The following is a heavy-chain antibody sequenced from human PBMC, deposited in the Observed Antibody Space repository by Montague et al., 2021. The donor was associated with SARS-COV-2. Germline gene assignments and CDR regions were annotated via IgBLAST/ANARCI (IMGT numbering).Heavy chain of an antibody. D-gene: IGHD3-3*01. CDR3: AGGKYYDFWSGYYSHDYVSGMDV. CDR2: IHTSGSN. Sequence: SETLPLTCTVSGGSISSYYWSWIRQSAGKGLEWIGRIHTSGSNDYNPSLNSRVTMSVDTSKNQFSLKLSSVTAADTAVYYCAGGKYYDFWSGYYSHDYVSGMDVWGQGTTVTVSS. J-gene: IGHJ6*02. CDR1: GGSISSYY. V-gene: IGHV4-4*07.